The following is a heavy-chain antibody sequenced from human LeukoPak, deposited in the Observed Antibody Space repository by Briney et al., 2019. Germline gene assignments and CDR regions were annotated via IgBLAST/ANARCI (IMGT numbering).Heavy chain of an antibody. CDR1: GRPFSSSI. CDR2: MSFDGSQ. V-gene: IGHV3-30*18. J-gene: IGHJ3*02. D-gene: IGHD5-12*01. Sequence: PGGSLRLSCELSGRPFSSSIMHWVRRAPGKGLEWVAGMSFDGSQYYVESVKGRFTISRDNSGNTVYLHMTSLRPEDTAVYFCAKEGHTSGFCGSFDIWGQGTTVTISS. CDR3: AKEGHTSGFCGSFDI.